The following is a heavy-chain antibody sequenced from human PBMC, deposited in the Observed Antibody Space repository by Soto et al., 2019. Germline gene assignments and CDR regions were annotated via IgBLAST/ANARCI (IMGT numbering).Heavy chain of an antibody. J-gene: IGHJ4*02. CDR1: GYTFTGYY. V-gene: IGHV1-2*04. CDR2: INPNSGGT. D-gene: IGHD3-22*01. Sequence: QVQLVQSGAEVKKPGASVKVSCKASGYTFTGYYMHWVRQAPGQGLEWMGWINPNSGGTNYAQKFQGWVPMARDTSISPANMERSRLRSDDTAVYYCARESEVDYYDSSGFFDYWGQGTLVTVSS. CDR3: ARESEVDYYDSSGFFDY.